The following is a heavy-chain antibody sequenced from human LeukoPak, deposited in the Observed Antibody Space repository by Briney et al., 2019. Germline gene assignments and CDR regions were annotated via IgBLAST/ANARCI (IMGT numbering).Heavy chain of an antibody. CDR3: ARETRFVVPAAHFDY. V-gene: IGHV1-46*01. D-gene: IGHD2-2*01. Sequence: ASVKVSCKASGYTFTAYYMHWVRQAPGQGLEWMGIINPSGGSTSYAQKFQGRVTMTRDTSTSTVHMELSSLRSEDTAVYYCARETRFVVPAAHFDYWGQGTLVTASS. CDR1: GYTFTAYY. CDR2: INPSGGST. J-gene: IGHJ4*02.